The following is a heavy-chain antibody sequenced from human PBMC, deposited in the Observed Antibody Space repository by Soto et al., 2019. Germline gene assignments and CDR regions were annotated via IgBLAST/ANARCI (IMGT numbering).Heavy chain of an antibody. V-gene: IGHV4-30-4*01. CDR2: IYYSGST. J-gene: IGHJ6*02. D-gene: IGHD3-3*01. Sequence: ASETLSLTCSVSGYLISSGYYWSWIRQPPGKGLEWIGYIYYSGSTYYNPSLKSRVTISVDTSKNQFSLKLSSVTAADTAVYYCARDSAITIFGVALASYGMDVWGQGTTVTVSS. CDR1: GYLISSGYY. CDR3: ARDSAITIFGVALASYGMDV.